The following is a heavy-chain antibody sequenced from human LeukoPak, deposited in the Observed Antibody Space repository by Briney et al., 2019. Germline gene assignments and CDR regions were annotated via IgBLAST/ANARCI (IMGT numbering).Heavy chain of an antibody. D-gene: IGHD2-2*01. CDR1: GGTFSSYA. J-gene: IGHJ5*02. CDR2: IIPIFGTA. CDR3: ARDRGAAANNWFDP. V-gene: IGHV1-69*06. Sequence: PVKVSCKASGGTFSSYAISWVRQAPGQGLEWMGGIIPIFGTANYAQKFQGRVTITADKSTSTAYMELSSLRSEDTAVYYCARDRGAAANNWFDPWGQGTLVTVSS.